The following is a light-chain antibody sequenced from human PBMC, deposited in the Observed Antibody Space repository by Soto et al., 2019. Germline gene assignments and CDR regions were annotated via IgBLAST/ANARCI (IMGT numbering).Light chain of an antibody. CDR2: GVT. V-gene: IGLV2-8*01. J-gene: IGLJ3*02. Sequence: QSALTQPPSASGSPGQSVTISCTGTSSDVGGYNYVSWYQQHPGKAPKLMIYGVTKRPSGVPDRFSGSKSGNTASLTVSGLQAEDEADYYCSSYAGSNNWVFGGGTQLTV. CDR3: SSYAGSNNWV. CDR1: SSDVGGYNY.